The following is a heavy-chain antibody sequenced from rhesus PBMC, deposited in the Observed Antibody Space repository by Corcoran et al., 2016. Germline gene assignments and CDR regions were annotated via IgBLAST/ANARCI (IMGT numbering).Heavy chain of an antibody. CDR2: MSSDGNKR. CDR3: ARGLGWNYLYGLDS. V-gene: IGHV3-54*02. D-gene: IGHD1-1*01. CDR1: GFTLRSYG. J-gene: IGHJ6*01. Sequence: EVQLVESGGDLVQPGGSLRVSCAASGFTLRSYGMHCVRQAPGTGLEWVATMSSDGNKRDNADSVKDRFTIFSDNSINILYLQMNNLKLEDTAMYYWARGLGWNYLYGLDSWGQGVVVTVSS.